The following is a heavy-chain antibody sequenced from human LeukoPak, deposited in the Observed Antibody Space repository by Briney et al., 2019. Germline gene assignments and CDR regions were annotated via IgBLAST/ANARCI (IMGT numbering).Heavy chain of an antibody. V-gene: IGHV5-51*01. J-gene: IGHJ3*02. CDR1: GYSFTSYW. CDR2: IYPGYSDT. Sequence: GESLKISCKGSGYSFTSYWIGWVRQMPGKGLEWMGIIYPGYSDTRYSPSFQGQVTISADKSISTAYLQWSSLKDSDTAMYYCARRHRPRYCSGGSCHRSAFDIWGQGTMVTVSS. D-gene: IGHD2-15*01. CDR3: ARRHRPRYCSGGSCHRSAFDI.